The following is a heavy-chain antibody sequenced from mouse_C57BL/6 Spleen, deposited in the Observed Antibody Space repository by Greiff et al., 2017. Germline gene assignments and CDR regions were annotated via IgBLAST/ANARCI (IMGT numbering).Heavy chain of an antibody. D-gene: IGHD2-3*01. J-gene: IGHJ4*01. CDR3: ARPFYDGYAMDY. CDR2: ISSGSSTI. Sequence: EVKLMESGGGLVKPGGSLKLSCAASGFTFSDYGMHWVRQAPEKGLEWVAYISSGSSTIYYADTVKGRFTISRDNAKNTLFLQMTSLRSEDTAMYYCARPFYDGYAMDYWGQGTSVTVSS. CDR1: GFTFSDYG. V-gene: IGHV5-17*01.